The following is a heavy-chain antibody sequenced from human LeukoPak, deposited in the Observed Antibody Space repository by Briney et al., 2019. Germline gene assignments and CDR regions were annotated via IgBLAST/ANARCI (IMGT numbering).Heavy chain of an antibody. V-gene: IGHV1-2*02. J-gene: IGHJ5*02. CDR3: ARDTINSNFWFDP. CDR2: INPNSGGS. CDR1: GYTFTGHY. Sequence: ASVKVSCKASGYTFTGHYIHWVRQAPGQGLEWMGWINPNSGGSNYAQKFQGRVTMTRDTSISTAYMELSRLRSDDTAVYYCARDTINSNFWFDPWGQGTLVTVSS. D-gene: IGHD5-12*01.